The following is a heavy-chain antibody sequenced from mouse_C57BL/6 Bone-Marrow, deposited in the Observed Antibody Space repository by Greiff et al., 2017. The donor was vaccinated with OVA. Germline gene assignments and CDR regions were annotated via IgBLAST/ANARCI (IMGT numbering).Heavy chain of an antibody. D-gene: IGHD4-1*01. CDR1: GYTFTSYG. J-gene: IGHJ2*01. V-gene: IGHV1-81*01. CDR3: ARSPNWVDFDY. Sequence: QVQLKESGAELARPGASVKLFCKASGYTFTSYGISWVKQRTGQGLEWIGEIYPRSGNTYYNEKFKGKATLTADKSSSTAYMELRSLTSEDSAVYFCARSPNWVDFDYWGQGTTLTVSS. CDR2: IYPRSGNT.